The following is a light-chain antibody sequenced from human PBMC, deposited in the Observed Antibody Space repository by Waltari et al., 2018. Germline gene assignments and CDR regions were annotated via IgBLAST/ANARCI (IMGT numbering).Light chain of an antibody. CDR3: QSYDSSLSGPVV. CDR2: GNS. CDR1: SSNIGAGYD. J-gene: IGLJ2*01. V-gene: IGLV1-40*01. Sequence: QSVLTQPPSVSGAPGQRVTISCTGSSSNIGAGYDVHWYHQLPGTAPKLLIYGNSNRPSGVPDRFSGSKSGTSASLAITGLQAEDEADYYCQSYDSSLSGPVVFGGGTKLTVL.